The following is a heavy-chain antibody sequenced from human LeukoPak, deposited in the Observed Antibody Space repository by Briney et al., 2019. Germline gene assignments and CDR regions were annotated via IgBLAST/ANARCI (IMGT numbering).Heavy chain of an antibody. J-gene: IGHJ6*04. CDR3: AREYCSSTSCYLFYYYYYGMDV. CDR1: GFTFSSYA. V-gene: IGHV3-30*04. CDR2: ISYDGSNK. D-gene: IGHD2-2*01. Sequence: PGRSLRLSCAASGFTFSSYAMRRVRQAPGKGLEWVAVISYDGSNKYYADSVKGRFTISRDNSKNTLYLQMNSLRAEDTAVYYCAREYCSSTSCYLFYYYYYGMDVWGKGTTVTASS.